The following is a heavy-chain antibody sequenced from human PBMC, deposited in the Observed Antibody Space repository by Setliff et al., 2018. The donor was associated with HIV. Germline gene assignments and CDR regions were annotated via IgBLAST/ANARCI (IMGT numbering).Heavy chain of an antibody. J-gene: IGHJ4*02. V-gene: IGHV4-61*03. CDR3: AQLGMVDDFDY. CDR2: IYYSGST. Sequence: ETLSLTCTVSGDSVSSRSYYWSWIRQPPGKGLEWIGYIYYSGSTNYNPSLKSRVTISVDTSKNHFSLNLRSVTAADTAVYYCAQLGMVDDFDYWGQGTLVTVSS. D-gene: IGHD1-1*01. CDR1: GDSVSSRSYY.